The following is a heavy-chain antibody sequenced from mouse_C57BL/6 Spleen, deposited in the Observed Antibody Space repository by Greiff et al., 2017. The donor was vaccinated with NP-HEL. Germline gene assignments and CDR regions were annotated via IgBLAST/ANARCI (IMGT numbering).Heavy chain of an antibody. CDR2: INPYNGGT. CDR1: GYTFTDYY. D-gene: IGHD4-1*01. Sequence: VQLKQSGPVLVKPGASVKMSCKASGYTFTDYYMNWVKQSHGKSLEWIGVINPYNGGTSYNQKFKGKATLTVDKSSSTAYMELNSLTSEDSAVYYCARARTGTGAMDYWGQGTSVTVSS. J-gene: IGHJ4*01. V-gene: IGHV1-19*01. CDR3: ARARTGTGAMDY.